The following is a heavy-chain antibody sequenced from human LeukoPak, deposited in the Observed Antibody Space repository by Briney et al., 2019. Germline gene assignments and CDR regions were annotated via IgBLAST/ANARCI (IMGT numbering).Heavy chain of an antibody. J-gene: IGHJ4*02. V-gene: IGHV3-23*01. CDR2: ISGSGGST. CDR1: GFTFSSYA. Sequence: PGGSLRLSCAASGFTFSSYAMSWVRQAPGKGLEWVSAISGSGGSTYYADSVKGRFTISRDNSKNTLYLQMNSLRAEDTAVYYCAKDSKWRRITIFLLRSPDAFDYWGQGTLVTVSS. D-gene: IGHD3-3*01. CDR3: AKDSKWRRITIFLLRSPDAFDY.